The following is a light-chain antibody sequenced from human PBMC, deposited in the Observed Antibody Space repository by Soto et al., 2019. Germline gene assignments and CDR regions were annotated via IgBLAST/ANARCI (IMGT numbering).Light chain of an antibody. J-gene: IGKJ4*02. Sequence: EIVWTQSPGTLSFSPGERATLSCRASQSVSSSYLAWYQKKPGQAPMLLIYGAASRATGTPDRFSGSVSGTDFTLTISRLEPEDFAVYYCLPYGSSPPTVGGGTKVEIK. CDR1: QSVSSSY. V-gene: IGKV3-20*01. CDR3: LPYGSSPPT. CDR2: GAA.